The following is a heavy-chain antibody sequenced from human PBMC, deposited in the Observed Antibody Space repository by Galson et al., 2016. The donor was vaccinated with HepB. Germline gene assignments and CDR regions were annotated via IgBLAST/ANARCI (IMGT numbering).Heavy chain of an antibody. D-gene: IGHD4-11*01. CDR2: VSGTSSDT. V-gene: IGHV3-11*06. CDR3: ARGSNYFDYYYYGMDV. Sequence: SLRLSCAASRFSVGDYYMHWIRQAPGKGLEWVSYVSGTSSDTSYADSVRGRFTISRDNSKNTLYLQMNSLRAEDTAVYYCARGSNYFDYYYYGMDVWGQGTTVTVSS. J-gene: IGHJ6*02. CDR1: RFSVGDYY.